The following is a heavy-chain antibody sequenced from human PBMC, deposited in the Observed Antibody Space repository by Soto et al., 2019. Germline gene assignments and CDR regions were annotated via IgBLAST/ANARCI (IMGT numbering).Heavy chain of an antibody. Sequence: EASVKVSCKASGYTFTGYYMHWVRQAPGQGLEWMGWINPNSGGTNYAQKFQGRVTMTRDTSISTAYMELSRLRSDDTAVYYCAGGGFGSSSWYDYWGQGTLVTVSS. CDR2: INPNSGGT. V-gene: IGHV1-2*02. CDR1: GYTFTGYY. CDR3: AGGGFGSSSWYDY. J-gene: IGHJ4*02. D-gene: IGHD6-13*01.